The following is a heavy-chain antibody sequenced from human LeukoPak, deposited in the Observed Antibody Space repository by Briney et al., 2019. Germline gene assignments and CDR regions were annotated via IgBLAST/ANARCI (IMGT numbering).Heavy chain of an antibody. D-gene: IGHD2-15*01. Sequence: GASVKVSCKASGYTFSGYYIHWVRQAPGQGLEWMGWINPNGGGTIYAQKFQARVTMTRDTSISTAYMELSRLRSDDTAVYYCAGTRSLRPLDVWGKGTTVTVSS. CDR2: INPNGGGT. J-gene: IGHJ6*04. V-gene: IGHV1-2*02. CDR1: GYTFSGYY. CDR3: AGTRSLRPLDV.